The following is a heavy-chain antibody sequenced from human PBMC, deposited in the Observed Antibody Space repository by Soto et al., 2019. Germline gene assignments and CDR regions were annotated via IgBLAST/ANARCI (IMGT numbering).Heavy chain of an antibody. D-gene: IGHD4-17*01. CDR2: IIPIFGTS. CDR1: GDTFRTYV. Sequence: SVKVSCKTSGDTFRTYVISWVRQAPGQGLEWMGGIIPIFGTSNYAQKFQDRVTITADRSTSTAYMELSSLRSEDTAMYYCARGSGYAYGDYHVLDVWGQGTMVTVSS. CDR3: ARGSGYAYGDYHVLDV. V-gene: IGHV1-69*06. J-gene: IGHJ3*01.